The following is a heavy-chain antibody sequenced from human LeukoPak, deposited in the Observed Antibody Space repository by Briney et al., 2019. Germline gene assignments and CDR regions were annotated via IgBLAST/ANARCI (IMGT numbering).Heavy chain of an antibody. CDR1: GFTFSNSN. D-gene: IGHD1-26*01. Sequence: PGGSLRLSCVVSGFTFSNSNMNWVRQAPGKGLEWVSSISFTSSYIYYADSVTGRFTISRDNSKNTLYLQMNSLRAEDTAVYYCAKDSEYSGSQTTGYWGQGTLVTVSS. CDR2: ISFTSSYI. J-gene: IGHJ4*02. V-gene: IGHV3-21*01. CDR3: AKDSEYSGSQTTGY.